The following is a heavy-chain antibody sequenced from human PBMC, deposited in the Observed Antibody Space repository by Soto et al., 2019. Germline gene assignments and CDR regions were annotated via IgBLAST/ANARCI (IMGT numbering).Heavy chain of an antibody. D-gene: IGHD2-8*01. Sequence: EVQLLESGGGLVQPGGSLRLSCAASGFTFSSYAMSWVRQAPGKGLEWGSTITSSGGSTYYADSVRGRFTISRDNSKKTMSLQMNCLRGADTAVYYGANCATLYAPTYNWVDPWGKGRLVTVSS. CDR3: ANCATLYAPTYNWVDP. V-gene: IGHV3-23*01. CDR2: ITSSGGST. CDR1: GFTFSSYA. J-gene: IGHJ5*02.